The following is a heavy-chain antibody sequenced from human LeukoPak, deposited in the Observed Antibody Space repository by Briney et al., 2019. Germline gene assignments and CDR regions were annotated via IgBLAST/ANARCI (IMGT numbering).Heavy chain of an antibody. Sequence: GESPKISCKASGYSFTSYWIGWLGQMPAKGLEWMGIIYPGDSDTRYSPSFQGQVTISADKSISTAYLLWRSLKASDTAMYYCARKRYCSSTSCYGMDVWGQGTTVTVSS. J-gene: IGHJ6*02. V-gene: IGHV5-51*01. CDR3: ARKRYCSSTSCYGMDV. CDR1: GYSFTSYW. CDR2: IYPGDSDT. D-gene: IGHD2-2*01.